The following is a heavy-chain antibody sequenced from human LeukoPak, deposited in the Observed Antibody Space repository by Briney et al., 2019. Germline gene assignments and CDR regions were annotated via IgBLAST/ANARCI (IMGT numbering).Heavy chain of an antibody. Sequence: SETLSLTCTVSGGSISSYYWSWIRQPPGKGLEWIGYIYYSGSTNYNPSLKSRVTISVDTSKNQFSLKLSSVTAADTAVYYCARYMTSWSGDYVHYYGMDVWGQGTTVTVSS. CDR3: ARYMTSWSGDYVHYYGMDV. CDR2: IYYSGST. D-gene: IGHD4-17*01. V-gene: IGHV4-59*08. J-gene: IGHJ6*02. CDR1: GGSISSYY.